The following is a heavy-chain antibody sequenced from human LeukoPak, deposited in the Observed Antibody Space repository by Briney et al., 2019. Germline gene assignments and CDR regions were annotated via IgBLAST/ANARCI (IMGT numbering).Heavy chain of an antibody. J-gene: IGHJ4*02. CDR3: AKISSSAEPNFDY. D-gene: IGHD1-14*01. CDR2: IWPDGSKK. CDR1: GFTFSSYA. Sequence: PGGSLRLSCAASGFTFSSYAMHWVRQAPGKGLDWVAFIWPDGSKKYYADSVKGRFTISRDNSKSTLSLQMNSLRPEDTALYFCAKISSSAEPNFDYWGQGTLLTVSS. V-gene: IGHV3-30*02.